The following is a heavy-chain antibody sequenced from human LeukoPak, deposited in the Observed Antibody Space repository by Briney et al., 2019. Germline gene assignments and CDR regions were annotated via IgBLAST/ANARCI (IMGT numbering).Heavy chain of an antibody. J-gene: IGHJ1*01. Sequence: GGSLRLSCAASGFTFSSYAMHWVRQAPGKGLEWVAVISYDGSNKYYADSVKGRFTISRDNSKNTLYLQMNSLRAEDTAVYYCARDYSDYDSSGYYAEYFQHWGQGTLVTVSS. D-gene: IGHD3-22*01. CDR1: GFTFSSYA. V-gene: IGHV3-30-3*01. CDR3: ARDYSDYDSSGYYAEYFQH. CDR2: ISYDGSNK.